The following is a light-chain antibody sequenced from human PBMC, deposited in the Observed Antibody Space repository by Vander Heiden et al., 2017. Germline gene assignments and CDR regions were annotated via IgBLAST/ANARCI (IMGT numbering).Light chain of an antibody. CDR3: QQYSTYWT. Sequence: IQMTQSPSTLSASVGDRVTLTCRASQDISRWLAWYQQKPGRAPKLLIYDASSLESGVPSRFSGSGSGTEFTLTISSLQPDDFATYYCQQYSTYWTFGQGTKVEIK. CDR1: QDISRW. CDR2: DAS. J-gene: IGKJ1*01. V-gene: IGKV1-5*01.